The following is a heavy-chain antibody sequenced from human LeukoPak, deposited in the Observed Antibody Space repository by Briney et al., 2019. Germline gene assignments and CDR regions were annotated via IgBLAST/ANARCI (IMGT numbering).Heavy chain of an antibody. CDR3: ARHRFITYYYDSSGPDFDY. CDR1: GGSISSSSYY. D-gene: IGHD3-22*01. V-gene: IGHV4-61*05. Sequence: SETLSLTCTVSGGSISSSSYYWGWIRQPPGKGLEWIGYIYYSGSTNYNPSLKSRVTISVDTSKNQFSLKLSSVTAADTAVYYCARHRFITYYYDSSGPDFDYWGQGTLVTVSS. CDR2: IYYSGST. J-gene: IGHJ4*02.